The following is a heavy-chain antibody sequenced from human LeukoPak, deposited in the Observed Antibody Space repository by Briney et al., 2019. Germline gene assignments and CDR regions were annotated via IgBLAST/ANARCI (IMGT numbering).Heavy chain of an antibody. Sequence: PSETLSLTCTVSGDSITNYYWSWIRQPPGKGLEWIGYVYYNGDTNYNPSLKSRVTISLDTSKNQFSLKLSSVTAADTAVYYCARGVVAAAGRTFDFWGQGTLVTVSS. V-gene: IGHV4-59*01. CDR2: VYYNGDT. CDR1: GDSITNYY. D-gene: IGHD6-13*01. CDR3: ARGVVAAAGRTFDF. J-gene: IGHJ4*02.